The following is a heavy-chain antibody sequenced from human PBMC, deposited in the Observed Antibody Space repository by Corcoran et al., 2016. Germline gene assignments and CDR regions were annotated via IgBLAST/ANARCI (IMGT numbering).Heavy chain of an antibody. Sequence: QITLKESGPTLVKPTQTLTLTCTFSGFSLSTSGVGVGWIRQPQGKALEWLALIYWNDDKRYSPSLKSRLTITKDTSKNQVVLTMTNMDPVDTATYYCAHGPAWIQLCLSGALFVSWGQGTLVTVSS. V-gene: IGHV2-5*01. J-gene: IGHJ4*02. CDR3: AHGPAWIQLCLSGALFVS. CDR2: IYWNDDK. D-gene: IGHD5-18*01. CDR1: GFSLSTSGVG.